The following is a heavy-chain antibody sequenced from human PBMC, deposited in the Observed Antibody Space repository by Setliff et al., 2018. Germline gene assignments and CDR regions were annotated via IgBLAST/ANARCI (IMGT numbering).Heavy chain of an antibody. V-gene: IGHV4-34*01. CDR2: MYPGRNT. CDR3: ARDKGDGYGVDAYAGGGFDI. J-gene: IGHJ3*02. CDR1: SGSFSGYY. Sequence: SETLSLTCAVYSGSFSGYYWSWIRQPPGKGLEWIGSMYPGRNTYYNPSLKSRVTMSVDTSKRQFSLKLNSVTAADTAVYYCARDKGDGYGVDAYAGGGFDIWGQGTMVTVSS. D-gene: IGHD4-17*01.